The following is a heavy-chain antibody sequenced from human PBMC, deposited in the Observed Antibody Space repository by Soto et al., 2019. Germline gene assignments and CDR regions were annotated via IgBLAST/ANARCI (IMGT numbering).Heavy chain of an antibody. CDR2: ISSSSSYI. D-gene: IGHD3-22*01. CDR3: ARGTYYYDSSGYYAY. V-gene: IGHV3-21*01. CDR1: GFTFSSYS. J-gene: IGHJ4*02. Sequence: EVQLVESGGGLVKPGGSLRPSCAASGFTFSSYSMNWVRQAPGKGLEWVSSISSSSSYIYYADSVKGRFTISRDNAKNSLYLQMNSLRAEDTAVYYCARGTYYYDSSGYYAYWGQGTLVTVSS.